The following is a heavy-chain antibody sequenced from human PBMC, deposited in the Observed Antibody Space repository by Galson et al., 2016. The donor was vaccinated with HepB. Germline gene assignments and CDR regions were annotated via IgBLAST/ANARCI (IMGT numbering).Heavy chain of an antibody. CDR3: LKSHGSEDQHYNMDV. V-gene: IGHV3-64D*06. CDR2: ISSSGGRT. CDR1: GFTFSSYA. J-gene: IGHJ6*02. Sequence: SLRLSCAASGFTFSSYAMHWVRQSPGKGLEHVSAISSSGGRTYYADSVKGRFIVSRENSKNTLYLQMSSLRPDDTAVYYCLKSHGSEDQHYNMDVWGQGTTVTVSS. D-gene: IGHD3-10*01.